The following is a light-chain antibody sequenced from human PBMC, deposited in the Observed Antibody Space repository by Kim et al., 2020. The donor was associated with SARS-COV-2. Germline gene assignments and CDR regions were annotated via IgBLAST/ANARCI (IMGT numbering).Light chain of an antibody. V-gene: IGKV1-5*03. CDR1: ENINTW. CDR2: LAS. Sequence: SASLGDRVPLTCRASENINTWLAWYQQKPGKAPNLLIYLASTLETGVPPRFSGSGSGTEFTLTINSLQPDDFATYYCQHYSRFPYTFGQGTKLEI. J-gene: IGKJ2*01. CDR3: QHYSRFPYT.